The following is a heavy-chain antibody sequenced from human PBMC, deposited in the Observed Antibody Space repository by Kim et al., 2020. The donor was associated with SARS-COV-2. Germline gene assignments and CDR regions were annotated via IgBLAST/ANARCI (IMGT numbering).Heavy chain of an antibody. D-gene: IGHD3-3*01. J-gene: IGHJ4*02. CDR3: ARKGTIYGVLMGLDH. Sequence: AQKFQGRITLATDPSTSTIYLERSSLTSEDTAVYYCARKGTIYGVLMGLDHWGQGTLVTVSS. V-gene: IGHV1-46*01.